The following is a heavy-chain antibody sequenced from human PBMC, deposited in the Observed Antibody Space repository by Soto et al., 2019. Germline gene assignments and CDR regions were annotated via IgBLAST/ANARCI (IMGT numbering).Heavy chain of an antibody. CDR1: GYTFTGYY. CDR3: ARGSYDSSGTEPDY. CDR2: INPNSGGT. D-gene: IGHD3-22*01. J-gene: IGHJ4*02. Sequence: VASVKVSCKASGYTFTGYYMHWVRQAPGQGLEWMGWINPNSGGTNYAQKFQGWVTMTRDTSISTAYMELSRLRSDDTAVYYCARGSYDSSGTEPDYCGQGTXVTVSS. V-gene: IGHV1-2*04.